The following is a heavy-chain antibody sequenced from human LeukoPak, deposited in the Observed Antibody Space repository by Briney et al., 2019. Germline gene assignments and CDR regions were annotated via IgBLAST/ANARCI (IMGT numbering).Heavy chain of an antibody. D-gene: IGHD3-10*01. V-gene: IGHV1-69*04. CDR1: GGTFSSYA. CDR3: AGETFAITMVRGVILHY. Sequence: SVKVSCKASGGTFSSYAISWVRQAPGQGLEWMGRITPIFGIANYAQKFQGRVTITADKSTSTAYMELSSLRSEDTAVYYCAGETFAITMVRGVILHYWGQGTLVTVSS. CDR2: ITPIFGIA. J-gene: IGHJ4*02.